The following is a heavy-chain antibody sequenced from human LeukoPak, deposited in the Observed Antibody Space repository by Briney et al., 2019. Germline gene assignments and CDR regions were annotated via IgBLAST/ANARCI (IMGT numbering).Heavy chain of an antibody. CDR3: AKDSRDYYYDSSGYYY. D-gene: IGHD3-22*01. CDR1: GFTFSSYA. Sequence: GGSLRLSCAASGFTFSSYAMSWVRQAPGKGLEWVSAISGSGGSTYYAASVKGRFTISRDNSKNTLYMQMNSLRAEDTAVYYCAKDSRDYYYDSSGYYYWGQGTLVTVSS. CDR2: ISGSGGST. J-gene: IGHJ4*02. V-gene: IGHV3-23*01.